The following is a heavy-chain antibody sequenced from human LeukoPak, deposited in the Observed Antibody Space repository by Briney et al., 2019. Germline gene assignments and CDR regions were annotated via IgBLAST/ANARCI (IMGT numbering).Heavy chain of an antibody. CDR3: ARPGTGFDC. CDR2: INTDGQTT. V-gene: IGHV3-74*01. Sequence: GGSLRLSCAASGFTFSNYWMHWVRQAPGKGLVWVSRINTDGQTTSYADPVKGRFSISRDNAKNTLYLQMNSLRAEDTAVYYCARPGTGFDCWGQGTLVTVSS. J-gene: IGHJ4*02. CDR1: GFTFSNYW. D-gene: IGHD1-1*01.